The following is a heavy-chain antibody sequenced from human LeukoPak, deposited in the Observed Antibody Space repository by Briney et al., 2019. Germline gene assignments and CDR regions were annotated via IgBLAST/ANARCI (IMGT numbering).Heavy chain of an antibody. V-gene: IGHV4-59*01. D-gene: IGHD3-16*01. CDR2: IYDSGKT. Sequence: PSGTLSLTCTVSGDSISSYYWSWIRQPPGKGLEWIGYIYDSGKTNYNASLISRVTISVDTSKNQFSLKLTSVTPADTAVYYCARGGGTLDYWGQGTLVTVSS. J-gene: IGHJ4*02. CDR1: GDSISSYY. CDR3: ARGGGTLDY.